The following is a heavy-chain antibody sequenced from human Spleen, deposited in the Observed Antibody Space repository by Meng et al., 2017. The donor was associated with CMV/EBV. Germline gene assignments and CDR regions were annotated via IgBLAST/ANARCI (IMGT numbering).Heavy chain of an antibody. CDR1: GGTFSSYA. J-gene: IGHJ6*02. D-gene: IGHD6-13*01. CDR3: ASSAGLYYYGMDV. CDR2: IIPILGIA. Sequence: SVKVSCKASGGTFSSYAISWVRQAPGQGLEWMGGIIPILGIANYAQKFQGRVTITRNTSISTAYMELSSLRSEDTAVYYCASSAGLYYYGMDVWGQGTTVTVSS. V-gene: IGHV1-69*10.